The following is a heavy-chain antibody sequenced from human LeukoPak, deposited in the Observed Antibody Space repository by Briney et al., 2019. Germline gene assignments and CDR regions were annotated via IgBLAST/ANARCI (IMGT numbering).Heavy chain of an antibody. J-gene: IGHJ3*02. D-gene: IGHD6-19*01. V-gene: IGHV4-39*01. CDR3: ARASSGRCDAFDI. Sequence: KPSETLSLTCTVSGGSISSSSYYWGWIRQPPGKGLEWIGSIYYSGSTYYNPSLKSRVTISVDTSKNQFSLKLSSVTAADTAVYYCARASSGRCDAFDIWGQGTWSPSLQ. CDR2: IYYSGST. CDR1: GGSISSSSYY.